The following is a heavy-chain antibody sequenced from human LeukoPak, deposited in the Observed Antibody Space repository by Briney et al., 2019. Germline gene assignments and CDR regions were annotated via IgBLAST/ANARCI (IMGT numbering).Heavy chain of an antibody. V-gene: IGHV3-48*03. Sequence: GGSLRLSCAASGFTFSSYEMNWVRQAPGKGLEWVSYISSSGSTIYYADSVKGRFTISRGNAKNSLYLQMNSLRAEDTAVYYCAREGVAGSFDYWGQGTLVTVSS. CDR1: GFTFSSYE. CDR2: ISSSGSTI. CDR3: AREGVAGSFDY. D-gene: IGHD6-19*01. J-gene: IGHJ4*02.